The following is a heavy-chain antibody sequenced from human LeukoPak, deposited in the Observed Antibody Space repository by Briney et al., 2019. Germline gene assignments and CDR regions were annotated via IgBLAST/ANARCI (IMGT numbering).Heavy chain of an antibody. CDR1: SRSFSGYY. Sequence: SETLSLTCAVYSRSFSGYYWTWFRQPPGKGLEWIGEFNHNWGAKYNPSLKSRVTVSVDTSKNHLSLSLNSVTTADTAVYYCAAPLWFGIYPDYWGQGSLVTVSS. CDR3: AAPLWFGIYPDY. J-gene: IGHJ4*02. CDR2: FNHNWGA. D-gene: IGHD3-10*01. V-gene: IGHV4-34*01.